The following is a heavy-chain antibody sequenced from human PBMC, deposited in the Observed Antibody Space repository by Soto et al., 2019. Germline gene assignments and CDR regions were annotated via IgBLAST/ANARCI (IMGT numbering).Heavy chain of an antibody. V-gene: IGHV3-53*02. CDR2: IYRENNT. J-gene: IGHJ6*02. CDR1: GFTVISDS. Sequence: EVQLVETGGYLIQPGGSLRLSCAASGFTVISDSMTWVRQAPGKGLEWISIIYRENNTDYADSVKGRFSISRDTSKNILYLQMNSLRAEDTAEYYCARHYSAMGVWGQGTTVTVSS. CDR3: ARHYSAMGV.